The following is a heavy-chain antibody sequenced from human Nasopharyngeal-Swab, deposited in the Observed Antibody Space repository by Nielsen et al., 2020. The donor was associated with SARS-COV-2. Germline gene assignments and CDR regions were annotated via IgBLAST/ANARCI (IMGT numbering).Heavy chain of an antibody. CDR2: ISYDGSNK. J-gene: IGHJ4*02. V-gene: IGHV3-30-3*01. D-gene: IGHD3-22*01. Sequence: GESLKISCAASGFTFSSYAMHWVRQAPGKGLEWVAVISYDGSNKYYADSVKGRFTISRDNSKNTLYLQMNSLRAEDTAVYYCARDWGINYFDSSVDYWGQGTLVTVSS. CDR3: ARDWGINYFDSSVDY. CDR1: GFTFSSYA.